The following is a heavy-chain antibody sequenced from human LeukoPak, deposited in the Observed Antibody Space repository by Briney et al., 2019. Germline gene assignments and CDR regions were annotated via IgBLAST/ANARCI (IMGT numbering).Heavy chain of an antibody. V-gene: IGHV4-4*09. Sequence: SETLSLTCSVSGDSIRSDSWSWIRQFPGEGLEWIGYIFTSGSSNYNPSLRSRVTISGDTSMNQFSLSLNSVTAADTAVYFCARLMRGPWSIDSWGQGPVVAVSS. CDR1: GDSIRSDS. D-gene: IGHD3-16*01. CDR2: IFTSGSS. CDR3: ARLMRGPWSIDS. J-gene: IGHJ5*01.